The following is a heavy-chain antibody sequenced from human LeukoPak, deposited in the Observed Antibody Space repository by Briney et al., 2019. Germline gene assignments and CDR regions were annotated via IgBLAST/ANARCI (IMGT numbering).Heavy chain of an antibody. CDR2: IKQDGSEK. CDR3: ARETYYDFWSGFGAFDI. Sequence: GGSLRLSCAASGFTFSSYWMSWVRQAPGKGLEWVANIKQDGSEKYYVDSVKGRFTISRDNAKNSLYLQMNSLRAEDTAVYYCARETYYDFWSGFGAFDIWGQGAMVTVSS. V-gene: IGHV3-7*01. CDR1: GFTFSSYW. J-gene: IGHJ3*02. D-gene: IGHD3-3*01.